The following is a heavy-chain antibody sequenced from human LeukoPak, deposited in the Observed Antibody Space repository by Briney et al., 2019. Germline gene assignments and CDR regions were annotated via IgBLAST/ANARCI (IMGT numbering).Heavy chain of an antibody. Sequence: SQTLPLTCAISGDSVSSNSAAWNWIRQSPSRGLEWLGRTYYRSKWYNDYAVSVRSRITINPDTSKNQFSLQLNSVTPEDTAVYYCARDPIPPYKISGTASFDSWGQGTLVTVSS. V-gene: IGHV6-1*01. CDR2: TYYRSKWYN. CDR3: ARDPIPPYKISGTASFDS. J-gene: IGHJ4*02. D-gene: IGHD1-1*01. CDR1: GDSVSSNSAA.